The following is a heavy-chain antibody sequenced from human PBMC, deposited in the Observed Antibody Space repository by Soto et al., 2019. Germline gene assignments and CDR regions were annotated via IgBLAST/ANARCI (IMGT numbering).Heavy chain of an antibody. V-gene: IGHV3-48*02. D-gene: IGHD5-12*01. CDR2: ISSSSTI. CDR1: GFTFSSYS. J-gene: IGHJ6*02. CDR3: ARTEMATDYYYYGMDV. Sequence: GGSLRLSCAASGFTFSSYSMNWVRQAPGKGLEWVSYISSSSTIYYADSVKGRFTISRDNANNSLYLQMNSLRDEDTALYYCARTEMATDYYYYGMDVWGQGTTVTVSS.